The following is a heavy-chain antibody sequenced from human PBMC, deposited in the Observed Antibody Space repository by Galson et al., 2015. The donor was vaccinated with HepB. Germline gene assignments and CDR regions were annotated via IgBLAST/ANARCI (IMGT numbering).Heavy chain of an antibody. CDR2: IRSKANSYAT. CDR1: GFTFSAPA. Sequence: SLRLSCAASGFTFSAPAMHWVRQASGKGLEWVGRIRSKANSYATAYAASVKGRFTISRDDSKNTAYLQMNSLKTEDTAVYYCTGTGIVGANGGGVWGQGTLVTVSS. D-gene: IGHD1-26*01. J-gene: IGHJ4*02. V-gene: IGHV3-73*01. CDR3: TGTGIVGANGGGV.